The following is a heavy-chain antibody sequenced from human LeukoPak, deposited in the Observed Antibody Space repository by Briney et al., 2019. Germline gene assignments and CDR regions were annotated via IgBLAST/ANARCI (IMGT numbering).Heavy chain of an antibody. V-gene: IGHV1-8*01. CDR2: MNPNSGNT. J-gene: IGHJ6*02. CDR3: ARGLVVPAAIGGYYYGMDV. D-gene: IGHD2-2*02. CDR1: GYTFTSYD. Sequence: ASVKVSCKASGYTFTSYDINWVRQATGQGLESMGWMNPNSGNTGYAQKFQGRVTMTRNTSISTAYMELSSLRSEDTAVYYCARGLVVPAAIGGYYYGMDVWGQGTTVTVSS.